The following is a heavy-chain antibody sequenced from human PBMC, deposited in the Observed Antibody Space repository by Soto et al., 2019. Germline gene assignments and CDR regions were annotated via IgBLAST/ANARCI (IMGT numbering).Heavy chain of an antibody. CDR3: ARRLYYDSSGFEGGGMDV. J-gene: IGHJ6*02. CDR2: IYYSGST. V-gene: IGHV4-39*01. D-gene: IGHD3-22*01. CDR1: GCSISSSSYY. Sequence: SDTLSLTCTVSGCSISSSSYYWGWIRKPPGKGLEWIGSIYYSGSTYYNPSLKSRVTISVDTSKNQFSLKLSSVTAADTAVYYCARRLYYDSSGFEGGGMDVWGQGTAVT.